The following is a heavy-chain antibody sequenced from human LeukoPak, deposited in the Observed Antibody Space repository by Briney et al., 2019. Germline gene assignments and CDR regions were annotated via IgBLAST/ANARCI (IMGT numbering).Heavy chain of an antibody. J-gene: IGHJ4*02. CDR2: FYYSGST. V-gene: IGHV4-61*01. D-gene: IGHD6-19*01. Sequence: SETLSLTCTVSGXSVSSGSYYWNWIRQPPGKGLEWIGYFYYSGSTNYNPSLKSRVTISLDTSKNQFSLKLSSVTAADTAVYYCARSPNSSGWYTYWGQGTLVTVSS. CDR1: GXSVSSGSYY. CDR3: ARSPNSSGWYTY.